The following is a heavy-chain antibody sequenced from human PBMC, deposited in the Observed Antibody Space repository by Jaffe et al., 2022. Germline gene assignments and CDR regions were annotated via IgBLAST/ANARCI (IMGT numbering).Heavy chain of an antibody. D-gene: IGHD2-2*01. V-gene: IGHV7-4-1*02. CDR2: INTNTGNP. Sequence: QVQLVQSGSELKKPGASVKVSCKASGYTFTSYAMNWVRQAPGQGLEWMGWINTNTGNPTYAQGFTGRFVFSLDTSVSTAYLQISSLKAEDTAVYYCAREINPPHIVVVPALGYWGQGTLVTVSS. CDR1: GYTFTSYA. CDR3: AREINPPHIVVVPALGY. J-gene: IGHJ4*02.